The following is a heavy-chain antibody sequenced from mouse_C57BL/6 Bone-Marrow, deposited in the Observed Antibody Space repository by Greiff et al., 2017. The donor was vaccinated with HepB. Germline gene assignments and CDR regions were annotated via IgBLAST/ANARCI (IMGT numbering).Heavy chain of an antibody. D-gene: IGHD1-2*01. J-gene: IGHJ2*01. Sequence: VHVKQSGPELVKPGASVKISCKASGYSFTGYYMNWVKQSPEKSLEWIGEINPSTGGTTYNQKFKAKATLTVDKSSSTAYMQLKSRTSEDSAVYYCARGYGYEYWGQGTTLTVSS. V-gene: IGHV1-42*01. CDR1: GYSFTGYY. CDR3: ARGYGYEY. CDR2: INPSTGGT.